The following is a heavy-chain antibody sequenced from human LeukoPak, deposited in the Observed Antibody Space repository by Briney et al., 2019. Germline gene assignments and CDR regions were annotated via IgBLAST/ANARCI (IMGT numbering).Heavy chain of an antibody. CDR2: INPKSGDT. D-gene: IGHD1-26*01. V-gene: IGHV1-2*02. J-gene: IGHJ4*02. Sequence: GASVKVPCKASGYTFTAYYMHWVRQAPGQGLEWMGWINPKSGDTNFAQNFQGRVTLTRDTSISTAYMDLSRLRSDDTAVYYCARGSGNYEWYWGQGTLVTVSS. CDR3: ARGSGNYEWY. CDR1: GYTFTAYY.